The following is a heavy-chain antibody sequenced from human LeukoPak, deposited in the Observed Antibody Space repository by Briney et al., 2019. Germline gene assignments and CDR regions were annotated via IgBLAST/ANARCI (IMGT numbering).Heavy chain of an antibody. CDR3: ARDRKYFDWSIEGNAFDI. D-gene: IGHD3-9*01. CDR1: GGSFSGYY. J-gene: IGHJ3*02. CDR2: IYTSGST. Sequence: ASETLSLTCAVYGGSFSGYYWSWIRQPAGKGLEWIGRIYTSGSTNYNPSLKSRVTISVDTSKNQFSLKLSSVTAADTAVYYCARDRKYFDWSIEGNAFDIWGQGTMVTVSS. V-gene: IGHV4-4*07.